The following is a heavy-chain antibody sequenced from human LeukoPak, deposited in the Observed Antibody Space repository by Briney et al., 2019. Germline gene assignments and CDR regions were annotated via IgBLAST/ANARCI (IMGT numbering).Heavy chain of an antibody. CDR3: TRLGTAVVARYFDY. CDR1: GYSFTSYW. Sequence: GQSLNISCEGSGYSFTSYWIAWVRPMRGKGLDWMGSIYPGDSDTRYSPSFQGQVTISADKSTSTAYLQWRGLKASDTAVYYCTRLGTAVVARYFDYWGQGTLVTVSS. D-gene: IGHD5-18*01. J-gene: IGHJ4*02. V-gene: IGHV5-51*01. CDR2: IYPGDSDT.